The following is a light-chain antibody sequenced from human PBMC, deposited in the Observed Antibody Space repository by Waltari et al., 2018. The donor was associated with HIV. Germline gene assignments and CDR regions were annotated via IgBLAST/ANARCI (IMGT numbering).Light chain of an antibody. Sequence: QSALTQPASVSGSPGQSITISCTGTSSDIDGYHYVSLYQQHPGKAPKLMIYDVSNRPSGLSNRFSGSKSGNTASLTISGLQAEDEADYYCSSYTSSSTKVFGGGTKLTVL. J-gene: IGLJ2*01. CDR3: SSYTSSSTKV. CDR2: DVS. CDR1: SSDIDGYHY. V-gene: IGLV2-14*03.